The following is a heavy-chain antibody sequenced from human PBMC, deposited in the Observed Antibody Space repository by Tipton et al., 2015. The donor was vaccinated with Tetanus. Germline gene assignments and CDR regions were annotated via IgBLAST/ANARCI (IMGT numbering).Heavy chain of an antibody. CDR3: ASSYCSGGSCYSSWFDP. Sequence: TLSLTCTASGGSVSSGSYYWSWIRQPPGKGLEWIGYIYYSGSTNYNPSLKSRVTISVDTSKNQFSLKLSSVTAADTAVYYCASSYCSGGSCYSSWFDPWGQGTLVTVSS. J-gene: IGHJ5*02. D-gene: IGHD2-15*01. V-gene: IGHV4-61*01. CDR1: GGSVSSGSYY. CDR2: IYYSGST.